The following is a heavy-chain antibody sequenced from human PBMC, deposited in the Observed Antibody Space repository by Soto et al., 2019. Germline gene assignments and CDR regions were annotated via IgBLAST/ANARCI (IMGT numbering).Heavy chain of an antibody. J-gene: IGHJ4*02. Sequence: GASVKVSCKASGYTFTNYGITWVRQAPGQGLEWMGWISAYDGNTNYAQKLQGRLTMATDTSTSTAYMDLRSLRSDDTAVYYCARGLYYGSGTYIPPLTYWGQGTLVTVSS. CDR2: ISAYDGNT. CDR1: GYTFTNYG. CDR3: ARGLYYGSGTYIPPLTY. V-gene: IGHV1-18*01. D-gene: IGHD3-10*01.